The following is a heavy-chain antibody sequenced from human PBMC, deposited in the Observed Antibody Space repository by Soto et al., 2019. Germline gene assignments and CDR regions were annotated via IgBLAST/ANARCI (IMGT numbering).Heavy chain of an antibody. CDR2: ISAYNGNT. CDR3: ARDPGALTILDNWFDP. CDR1: GYTFTSYG. Sequence: GASVKVSCKASGYTFTSYGISWVRQAPGQGLEWMGWISAYNGNTNYAQKLQGRVTMTTDTSTSTAYMELRSLRSDDTAVYYCARDPGALTILDNWFDPWGQGTLVTVSS. D-gene: IGHD3-3*01. V-gene: IGHV1-18*01. J-gene: IGHJ5*02.